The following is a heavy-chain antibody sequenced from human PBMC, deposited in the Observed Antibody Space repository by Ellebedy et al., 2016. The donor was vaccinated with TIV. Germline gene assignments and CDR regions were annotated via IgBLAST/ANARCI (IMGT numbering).Heavy chain of an antibody. CDR2: ISGSGGST. Sequence: GESLKISCSASGFTFSSYAMSWVRQAPGKGLEWVSAISGSGGSTYYADSVKGRFTISRDNSKNTLSLQMNSLRAEDTAVYYCAKGFTMVRGVHGYWGQGTLVTVSS. J-gene: IGHJ4*02. D-gene: IGHD3-10*01. V-gene: IGHV3-23*01. CDR1: GFTFSSYA. CDR3: AKGFTMVRGVHGY.